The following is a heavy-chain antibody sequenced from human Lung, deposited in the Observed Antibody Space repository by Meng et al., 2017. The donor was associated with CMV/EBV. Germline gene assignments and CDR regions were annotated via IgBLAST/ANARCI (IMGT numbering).Heavy chain of an antibody. J-gene: IGHJ6*02. Sequence: SCAASGFTFSSYSMNWVRQAPGKGLEWVSSISSSSSYIYYADSVKGRFTISRDNAKNSLYLQMNSLRAEDTAVYYCARDSSSSYYYYGMDGWGQGTTVTVSS. CDR3: ARDSSSSYYYYGMDG. CDR1: GFTFSSYS. CDR2: ISSSSSYI. D-gene: IGHD6-6*01. V-gene: IGHV3-21*01.